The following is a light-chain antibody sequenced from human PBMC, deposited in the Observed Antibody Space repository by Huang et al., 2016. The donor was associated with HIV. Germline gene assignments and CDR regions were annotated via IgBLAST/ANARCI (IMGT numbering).Light chain of an antibody. J-gene: IGKJ4*01. CDR2: DAS. CDR1: QSVSTY. Sequence: EIVLTPSPATLSLSPGERATLSCRASQSVSTYLAWFQQKPGQAPRLLIFDASNRATGIPARFSGSGSGTDFTLTISSLEPEDFAVYFCQQRSSWPSFSFGGGTKVEIK. CDR3: QQRSSWPSFS. V-gene: IGKV3-11*01.